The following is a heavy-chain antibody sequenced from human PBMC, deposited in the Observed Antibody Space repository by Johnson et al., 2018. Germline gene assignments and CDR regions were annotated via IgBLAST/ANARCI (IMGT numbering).Heavy chain of an antibody. Sequence: QVQLVESGGGVVHSGRSLRLTCAASGFTFSRYGMHWVRQVPGKGLDWVAVISNDGSYEYYADSVKGRFTISRDNFRNTVYLQMNSLRAADTAVYYCAKEHGWGGNGQIEFFDYWGQGTLVTVSS. CDR1: GFTFSRYG. CDR2: ISNDGSYE. CDR3: AKEHGWGGNGQIEFFDY. J-gene: IGHJ4*02. V-gene: IGHV3-30*18. D-gene: IGHD6-19*01.